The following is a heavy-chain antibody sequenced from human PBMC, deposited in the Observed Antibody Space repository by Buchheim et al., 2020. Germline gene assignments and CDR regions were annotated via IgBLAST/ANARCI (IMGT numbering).Heavy chain of an antibody. Sequence: QVQLQESGPGLVKPSETLSLTCSVSGGSINSYYWTWIRQPPGRGLEWICYIHNSGTINYDPSLKSRVTITLDRSTNRVSLTLNSVTAADTAVYFCASSVITYAFDIWGQGT. CDR2: IHNSGTI. CDR3: ASSVITYAFDI. V-gene: IGHV4-59*01. CDR1: GGSINSYY. J-gene: IGHJ3*02. D-gene: IGHD4-23*01.